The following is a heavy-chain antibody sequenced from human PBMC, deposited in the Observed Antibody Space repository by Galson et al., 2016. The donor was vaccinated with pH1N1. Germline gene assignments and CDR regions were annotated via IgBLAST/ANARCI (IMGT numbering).Heavy chain of an antibody. V-gene: IGHV4-30-4*08. D-gene: IGHD6-13*01. CDR3: ARGAAAGGTQYFQH. CDR1: GGSISSGDYY. CDR2: IFYSGST. Sequence: TLSLTCTVSGGSISSGDYYWPWIRQPPGKGLEWVGYIFYSGSTYYNPSLKSRITTSLDTSTNQFSLKLSSVTAADTAVYYCARGAAAGGTQYFQHWGQGTLVTVSS. J-gene: IGHJ1*01.